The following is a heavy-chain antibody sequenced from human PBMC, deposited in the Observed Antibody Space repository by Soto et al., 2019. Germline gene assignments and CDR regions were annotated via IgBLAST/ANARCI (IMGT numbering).Heavy chain of an antibody. CDR2: ISYDGSKK. V-gene: IGHV3-30-3*01. J-gene: IGHJ6*01. CDR3: ASLVPDIRSFRVCV. D-gene: IGHD2-21*02. CDR1: RFTFSSYA. Sequence: QVQLVESGGGVVQPGRSLRLSCAASRFTFSSYAMHWVRQAPGQGLEWVSIISYDGSKKYYADSVEGRLIISRDNCKNTLYLQMNSVGPEAKAVYYCASLVPDIRSFRVCVWGQGTTVTVSS.